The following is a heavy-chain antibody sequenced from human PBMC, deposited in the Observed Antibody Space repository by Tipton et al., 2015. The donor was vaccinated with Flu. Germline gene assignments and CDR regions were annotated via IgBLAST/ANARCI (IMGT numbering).Heavy chain of an antibody. CDR1: GGSISSSSYN. D-gene: IGHD1-26*01. CDR2: IYTSGST. V-gene: IGHV4-61*05. CDR3: ARRTDSGSFNWFDS. Sequence: GLVKPSETLSLTCTDSGGSISSSSYNWGWIRQPPGKGLEWIGRIYTSGSTNYNPSLKSRVTMSVDASKTQFSLKLSSVTAADTAVYYCARRTDSGSFNWFDSWGHGTLVTVSS. J-gene: IGHJ5*01.